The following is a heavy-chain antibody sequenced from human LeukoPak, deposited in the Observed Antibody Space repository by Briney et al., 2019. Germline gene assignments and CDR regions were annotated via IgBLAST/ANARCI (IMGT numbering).Heavy chain of an antibody. Sequence: GASVKVSCKASGGTFSSYAISWVRQAPGQGLEWMGRIIPILGIANYAQKFQGRVTITADKSTSTAYMELSSLRSEDTAVYYCARDTNYDFWSGPTNYFDYWGQGTLVTVSS. J-gene: IGHJ4*02. CDR1: GGTFSSYA. D-gene: IGHD3-3*01. V-gene: IGHV1-69*04. CDR2: IIPILGIA. CDR3: ARDTNYDFWSGPTNYFDY.